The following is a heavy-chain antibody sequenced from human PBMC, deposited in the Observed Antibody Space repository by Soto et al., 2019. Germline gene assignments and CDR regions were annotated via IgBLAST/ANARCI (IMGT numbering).Heavy chain of an antibody. V-gene: IGHV1-18*01. Sequence: QVHLVQSGAEVKKPGASVKVSCKASGYTFTSYGITWVRQAPGQGLEWMGWISAHNGNTDYAQKLQGRVIVTRDTSTSAACMELRSLRSDDTAVYYCARGRYGDYGGQGALVTVSS. CDR1: GYTFTSYG. D-gene: IGHD1-1*01. J-gene: IGHJ4*02. CDR3: ARGRYGDY. CDR2: ISAHNGNT.